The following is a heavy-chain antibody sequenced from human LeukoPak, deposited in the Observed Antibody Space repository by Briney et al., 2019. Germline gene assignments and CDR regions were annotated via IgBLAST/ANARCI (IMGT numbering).Heavy chain of an antibody. Sequence: ASVTVSCTASGGTFSSYAISWVRQAPGQGLEWMGGIIPIFGTANYAQKFQGRVTITADESTSTAYMELSSLRSEDTAVYYCARAWVMTYYFDYWGQGTLVTVSS. CDR3: ARAWVMTYYFDY. D-gene: IGHD2-21*01. CDR1: GGTFSSYA. J-gene: IGHJ4*02. V-gene: IGHV1-69*13. CDR2: IIPIFGTA.